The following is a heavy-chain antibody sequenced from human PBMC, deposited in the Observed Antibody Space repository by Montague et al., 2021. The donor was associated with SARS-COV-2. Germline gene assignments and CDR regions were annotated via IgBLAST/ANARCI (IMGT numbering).Heavy chain of an antibody. CDR2: ISRSGDST. CDR3: SRGGGMIRGVVDF. J-gene: IGHJ4*02. CDR1: GFTFEDYG. D-gene: IGHD3-10*01. Sequence: SLRLSCAVSGFTFEDYGMSWVRQAPGKGLEWVSGISRSGDSTAYGDSVKGRFTISRDNAKNSLYLQMNSLRVEDTAFYHCSRGGGMIRGVVDFWGQGILVSVSS. V-gene: IGHV3-20*01.